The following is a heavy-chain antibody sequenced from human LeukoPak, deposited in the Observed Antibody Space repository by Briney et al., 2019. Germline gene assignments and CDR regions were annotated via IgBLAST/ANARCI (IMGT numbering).Heavy chain of an antibody. J-gene: IGHJ5*02. D-gene: IGHD4-17*01. CDR3: ARDGDPMTTVTSWFDP. CDR1: GFTVSSNY. V-gene: IGHV3-23*01. Sequence: PGGSLRLSCAASGFTVSSNYMSWVRQAPGKGLEWVSAISGSGGSTYYADSVKGRFTISRDNAKNSLYLQMNSLIAEDTAVYYCARDGDPMTTVTSWFDPWGQGTLVTVSS. CDR2: ISGSGGST.